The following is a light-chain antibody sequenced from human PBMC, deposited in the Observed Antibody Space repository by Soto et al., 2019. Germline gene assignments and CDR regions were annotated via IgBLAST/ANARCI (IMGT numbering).Light chain of an antibody. J-gene: IGKJ4*01. CDR2: TAS. CDR3: QQYNNWPLT. Sequence: EIVLTQSPGTVSFSPGERATLSCRASQSVSSSSLAWYQQRPGQAPRLLIFTASSRATGTPDRFSGSGSGTDFTLTISSLQSEDFAVYYCQQYNNWPLTFGGGTKVDIK. V-gene: IGKV3-20*01. CDR1: QSVSSSS.